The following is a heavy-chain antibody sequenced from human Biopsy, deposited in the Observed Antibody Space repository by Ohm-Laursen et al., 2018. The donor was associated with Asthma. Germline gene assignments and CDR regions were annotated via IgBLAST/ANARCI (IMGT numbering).Heavy chain of an antibody. J-gene: IGHJ4*02. CDR2: IYRNGDT. CDR1: GDSIDSGDYS. D-gene: IGHD2-21*02. V-gene: IGHV4-30-2*06. Sequence: SQTLSLTCAVSGDSIDSGDYSWTWIRQSPGVDLEWIGYIYRNGDTYYNPTLKNRVTVSIDRSKNQFSLRLRSVTAADTAVYYCARGWNCGGDCYSLDSWGQGTLVTVSS. CDR3: ARGWNCGGDCYSLDS.